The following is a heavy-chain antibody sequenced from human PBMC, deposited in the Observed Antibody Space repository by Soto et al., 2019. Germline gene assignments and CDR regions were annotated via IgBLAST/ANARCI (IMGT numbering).Heavy chain of an antibody. CDR3: ARDPPLPAAMVD. Sequence: QVQLQESGPGLVKPSGTLSLTCAVSGGSISSSNWWSWVRQPPGKGLEWIGEIYHSGSTNYNPSLKSRVTISVDKSKTQFSLQLSSVTTADTALYYCARDPPLPAAMVDWGQGTLVTVSS. J-gene: IGHJ4*02. V-gene: IGHV4-4*02. D-gene: IGHD2-2*01. CDR1: GGSISSSNW. CDR2: IYHSGST.